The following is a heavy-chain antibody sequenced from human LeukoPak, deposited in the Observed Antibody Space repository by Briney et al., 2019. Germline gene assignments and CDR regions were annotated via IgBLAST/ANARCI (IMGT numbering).Heavy chain of an antibody. V-gene: IGHV6-1*01. CDR1: GDSVSSNSAA. Sequence: SQTLSLTCAISGDSVSSNSAAWHWIRQSPSRGLEWLGSTYHRSKWYNDYALSVKSRISVNPDTPKNQFSLQLSSVTPEDTAVYYCARGGSYSFGYWGQGTLVTVSS. D-gene: IGHD1-26*01. CDR2: TYHRSKWYN. CDR3: ARGGSYSFGY. J-gene: IGHJ4*02.